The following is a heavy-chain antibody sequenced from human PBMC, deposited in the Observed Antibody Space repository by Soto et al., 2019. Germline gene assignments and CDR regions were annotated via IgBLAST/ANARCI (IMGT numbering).Heavy chain of an antibody. D-gene: IGHD5-18*01. CDR2: ISSSGSIV. Sequence: EVQLVESGGGLVQPGGSLRISCAASGFTFSSYEMNWVRQEPGKGREWVSYISSSGSIVHYAASVKGRFNISRDNAKNSLYLQMNSLRAEDTALDYCTREPYVDADMDFDYWGQGTLVTVSS. J-gene: IGHJ4*02. CDR1: GFTFSSYE. V-gene: IGHV3-48*03. CDR3: TREPYVDADMDFDY.